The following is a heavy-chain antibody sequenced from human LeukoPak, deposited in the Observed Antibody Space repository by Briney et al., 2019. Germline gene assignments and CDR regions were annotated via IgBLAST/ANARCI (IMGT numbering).Heavy chain of an antibody. D-gene: IGHD3-22*01. CDR3: ARSSYDSSGYYLGADY. CDR2: ISGSGTNT. Sequence: GGSLRLSCAASGFTVSSYSMNWVRQAPGKGLEWVSVISGSGTNTDYADSVKGRFTISRDNSKNTLYVQMNSLRAEDTAVYYCARSSYDSSGYYLGADYWGQGTLVTVSS. CDR1: GFTVSSYS. J-gene: IGHJ4*02. V-gene: IGHV3-23*01.